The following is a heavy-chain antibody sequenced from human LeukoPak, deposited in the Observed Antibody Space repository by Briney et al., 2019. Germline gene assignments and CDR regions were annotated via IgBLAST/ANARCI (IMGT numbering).Heavy chain of an antibody. J-gene: IGHJ4*02. CDR1: GGSFSGYY. CDR2: INHSGST. CDR3: ARERITMVRGVISPYFDY. V-gene: IGHV4-34*01. D-gene: IGHD3-10*01. Sequence: PSETLSLTCAVYGGSFSGYYWSWIRQPPGKGLEWIGEINHSGSTNYNPSLKSRVTISVDTSKNQFSLKLSSVTAADTAVYYCARERITMVRGVISPYFDYWGQGTLVTVSS.